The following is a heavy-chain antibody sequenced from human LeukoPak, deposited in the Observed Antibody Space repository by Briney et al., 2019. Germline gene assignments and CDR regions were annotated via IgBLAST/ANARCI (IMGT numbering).Heavy chain of an antibody. D-gene: IGHD5-18*01. CDR1: GFTFSSYA. Sequence: PGGSLRLSCAASGFTFSSYAMSWVRQAPGKGLEWVSCISSSSSYKYYADSVEGRFTISRDNAKNSLYLQMNSLRAEDTAVYYCARWQDTAMEDLDYWGQGTLVTVSS. CDR3: ARWQDTAMEDLDY. J-gene: IGHJ4*02. CDR2: ISSSSSYK. V-gene: IGHV3-21*01.